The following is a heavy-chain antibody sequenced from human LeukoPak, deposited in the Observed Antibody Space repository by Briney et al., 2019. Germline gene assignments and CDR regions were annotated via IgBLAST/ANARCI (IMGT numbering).Heavy chain of an antibody. D-gene: IGHD1-26*01. J-gene: IGHJ5*02. CDR3: ARVKWAGGADSEFDP. CDR1: GYTFTSYG. Sequence: GASVKVSRKASGYTFTSYGITWVRQAPGQGLEWMGWISAHSGDTNDAEKLQGRVTMTTDTSTSTAYMELRSLRSDDTAVYYCARVKWAGGADSEFDPWGQGTLVTVSS. V-gene: IGHV1-18*01. CDR2: ISAHSGDT.